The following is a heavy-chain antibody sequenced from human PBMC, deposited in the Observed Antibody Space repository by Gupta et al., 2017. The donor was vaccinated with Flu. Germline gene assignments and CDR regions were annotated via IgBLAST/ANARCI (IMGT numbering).Heavy chain of an antibody. Sequence: GEGVEWVCLIRSKANSYATAYAASVKGRFTISRDDSKNTAYLQMNSLKTEDTAVYYCTRGYCSSTSCYTFDYWGQGTLVTVSS. D-gene: IGHD2-2*02. V-gene: IGHV3-73*01. CDR3: TRGYCSSTSCYTFDY. J-gene: IGHJ4*02. CDR2: IRSKANSYAT.